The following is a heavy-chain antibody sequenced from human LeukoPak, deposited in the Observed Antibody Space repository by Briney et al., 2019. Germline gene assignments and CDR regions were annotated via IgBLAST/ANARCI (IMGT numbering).Heavy chain of an antibody. J-gene: IGHJ4*02. CDR3: AREGGSGHSYYFDF. CDR2: MSPNSDNT. V-gene: IGHV1-8*01. D-gene: IGHD3-22*01. CDR1: GYTFTNYD. Sequence: ASVKVSCKTSGYTFTNYDINWVRQAPGQGLEWMGWMSPNSDNTGSAEKFRGRFIMTRDTSTDTAFMELSGLGSEDTAIYYCAREGGSGHSYYFDFWGRGTLVTVSS.